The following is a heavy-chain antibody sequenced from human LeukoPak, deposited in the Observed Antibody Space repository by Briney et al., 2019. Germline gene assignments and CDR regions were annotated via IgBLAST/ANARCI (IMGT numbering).Heavy chain of an antibody. V-gene: IGHV1-24*01. Sequence: GASVKVSCKVSGYTLTELSMHWVRQAPGKGLEWMGGFDPEDGETIYAQRFQGRVTMTEDTSTSTAYMELRSLRSDDTAVYYCARGGGDFYFDYWGQGTLVTVSS. CDR2: FDPEDGET. CDR3: ARGGGDFYFDY. J-gene: IGHJ4*02. CDR1: GYTLTELS. D-gene: IGHD2-21*02.